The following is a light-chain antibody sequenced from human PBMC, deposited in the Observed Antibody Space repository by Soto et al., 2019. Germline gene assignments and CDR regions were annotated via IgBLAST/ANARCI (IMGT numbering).Light chain of an antibody. CDR3: LRPSSYPLT. Sequence: DIQMTQSPSSLSASVGDRVTITCRASQGIRTDLGWYQQKPGKAPKRLIYAASSVQSGVPSMFNGSGSGTEFTLTISSRQPEDLSTSHCLRPSSYPLTFGGGTKVELK. J-gene: IGKJ4*01. CDR2: AAS. V-gene: IGKV1-17*01. CDR1: QGIRTD.